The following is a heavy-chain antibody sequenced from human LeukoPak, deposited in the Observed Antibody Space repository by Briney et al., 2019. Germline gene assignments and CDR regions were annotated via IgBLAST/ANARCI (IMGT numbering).Heavy chain of an antibody. Sequence: PGGSLRLSCAASGFTFSSYWMSWVRQAPGKGLEWVSYISSSSTIYYADSVKGRFTISRDNAKNSLYLQMNSLRAEDTAVYYCARDMYYGDYYYYYMDVWGKGTTVTVS. V-gene: IGHV3-48*01. CDR2: ISSSSTI. D-gene: IGHD3-3*01. CDR3: ARDMYYGDYYYYYMDV. CDR1: GFTFSSYW. J-gene: IGHJ6*03.